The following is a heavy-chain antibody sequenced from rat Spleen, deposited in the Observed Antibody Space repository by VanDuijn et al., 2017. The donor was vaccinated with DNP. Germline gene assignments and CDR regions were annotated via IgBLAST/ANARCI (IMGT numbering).Heavy chain of an antibody. D-gene: IGHD4-3*01. Sequence: EVQLVESGGGLVQPGGSLKLSCAASGFIFSDYAMAWVRQAPKKGLEWVATISFDGRRIYSRDFVKGRFTISRDNAKSTLYLQMNSLRSEDMATYYCARWNSSGYYFDYWGQGVMVTVSS. CDR1: GFIFSDYA. CDR3: ARWNSSGYYFDY. J-gene: IGHJ2*01. CDR2: ISFDGRRI. V-gene: IGHV5-7*01.